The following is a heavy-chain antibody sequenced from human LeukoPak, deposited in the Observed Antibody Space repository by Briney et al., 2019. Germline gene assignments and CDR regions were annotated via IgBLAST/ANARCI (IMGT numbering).Heavy chain of an antibody. J-gene: IGHJ4*02. CDR2: IYSSGST. V-gene: IGHV4-59*01. D-gene: IGHD3-22*01. CDR1: GGSISSNY. Sequence: PSETLSLTCTVSGGSISSNYWSWIRQPPGKGLEWIGYIYSSGSTNYNPSLKSRVTISVGTSKNQFSLKLSSVTAADTAVYYCARATYYYDSSGYYTTLPLDYWGQGTLVTVSS. CDR3: ARATYYYDSSGYYTTLPLDY.